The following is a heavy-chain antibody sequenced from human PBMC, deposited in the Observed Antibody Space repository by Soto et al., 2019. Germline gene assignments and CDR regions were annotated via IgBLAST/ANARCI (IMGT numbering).Heavy chain of an antibody. CDR3: ASYKGSGSYYYMDV. D-gene: IGHD1-26*01. Sequence: GESLKISCKGSGYSFTSYWISWVRQMPGKGLEWMGRIDPSDSYTNYSPSFQGHVTISADKSISTAYLQWSSRKASDTAMYYCASYKGSGSYYYMDVWGKGTTVTVSS. CDR2: IDPSDSYT. V-gene: IGHV5-10-1*01. CDR1: GYSFTSYW. J-gene: IGHJ6*03.